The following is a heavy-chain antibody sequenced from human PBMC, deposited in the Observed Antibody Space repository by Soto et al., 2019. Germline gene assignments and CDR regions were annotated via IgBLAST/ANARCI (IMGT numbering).Heavy chain of an antibody. CDR1: GFTFSSYA. CDR2: ISGSGGSA. V-gene: IGHV3-23*01. Sequence: GGSLRLSCAASGFTFSSYAMSWVSQAPGKGLEWVSAISGSGGSAYYAESVKGRFTISRDKSKNTLYLQMNSLRAEDTAVYYCAKVLQAVPPDYFDYWGQGTLVTVSS. J-gene: IGHJ4*02. CDR3: AKVLQAVPPDYFDY. D-gene: IGHD2-2*01.